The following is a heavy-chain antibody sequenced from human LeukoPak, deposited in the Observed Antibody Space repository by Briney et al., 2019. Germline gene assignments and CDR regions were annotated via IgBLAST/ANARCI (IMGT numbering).Heavy chain of an antibody. CDR1: GGSISSSSYY. D-gene: IGHD6-19*01. V-gene: IGHV4-39*01. CDR2: IFYSGST. Sequence: SETLSLTCTVSGGSISSSSYYWGWIRQPPGKGLEWIGSIFYSGSTYYNPSLKSRVTISVDTSKNQFSLKLRSVTAADTAVYYCARQSSGWYIYNYWGRGTLVTVSS. J-gene: IGHJ4*02. CDR3: ARQSSGWYIYNY.